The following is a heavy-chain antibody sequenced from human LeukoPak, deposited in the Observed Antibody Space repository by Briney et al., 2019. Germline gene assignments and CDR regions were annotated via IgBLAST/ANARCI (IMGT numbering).Heavy chain of an antibody. CDR2: IYPGDSDT. Sequence: PGESLKISCKGSGYSFTSYWIGWVRQMPGKGLEWMGIIYPGDSDTRYSPSFQGQVTISADKSISTAYPQWSSLKASDTAMYYCARPRLNGWYYFDYWGQGTLVTVSS. D-gene: IGHD6-19*01. CDR3: ARPRLNGWYYFDY. V-gene: IGHV5-51*01. J-gene: IGHJ4*02. CDR1: GYSFTSYW.